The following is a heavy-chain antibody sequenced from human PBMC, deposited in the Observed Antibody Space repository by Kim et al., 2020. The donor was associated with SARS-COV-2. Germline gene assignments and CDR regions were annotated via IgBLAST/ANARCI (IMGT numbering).Heavy chain of an antibody. Sequence: SETLSLTCTVSGGSISSSGYYWGWIRQPPGKGLEWIGRIYYSGNTYYNPSLKSRVTIAVDTSKNQFSLKLSSVTAAATAVYYCARHEADGSGSYRFEYWGQGTLVTVSS. CDR1: GGSISSSGYY. J-gene: IGHJ4*02. D-gene: IGHD3-10*01. CDR2: IYYSGNT. V-gene: IGHV4-39*01. CDR3: ARHEADGSGSYRFEY.